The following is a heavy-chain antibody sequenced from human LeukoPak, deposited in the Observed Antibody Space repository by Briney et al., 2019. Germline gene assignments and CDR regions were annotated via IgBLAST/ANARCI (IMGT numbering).Heavy chain of an antibody. D-gene: IGHD3-10*01. V-gene: IGHV7-4-1*02. CDR2: INTNTGNP. CDR3: AREVREVRFGELLDYYYYMDV. Sequence: ASVKVSCKASGYTFTSYAMNWVRQAPGQGLEWMGWINTNTGNPTYAQGFTGRFVFSLDTSVSTAYLQISSLKAEDTAVYYCAREVREVRFGELLDYYYYMDVWGKGTTVTVSS. CDR1: GYTFTSYA. J-gene: IGHJ6*03.